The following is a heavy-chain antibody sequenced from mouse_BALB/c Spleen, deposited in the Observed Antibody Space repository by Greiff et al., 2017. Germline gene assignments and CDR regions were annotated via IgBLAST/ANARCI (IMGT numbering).Heavy chain of an antibody. CDR3: ARGGGSNCDPSYYFDY. D-gene: IGHD4-1*01. J-gene: IGHJ2*01. CDR2: INPSTGYT. CDR1: GYTFTSYW. Sequence: VQLQQSGAELAKPGASVKMSCKASGYTFTSYWMHWVKQRPGQGLEWIGYINPSTGYTEYNQKFKDKATLTADKSSSTAYMQLSSLTSEDSAVYYCARGGGSNCDPSYYFDYWGQGTTLTVSS. V-gene: IGHV1-7*01.